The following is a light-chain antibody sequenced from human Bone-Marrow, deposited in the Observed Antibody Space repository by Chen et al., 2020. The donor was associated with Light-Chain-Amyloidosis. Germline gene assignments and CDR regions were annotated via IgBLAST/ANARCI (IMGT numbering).Light chain of an antibody. Sequence: EIVLTQSPDTLSLSPGESASFSFRASQSVNSFLAWYQQKPGQAPRLLIYDATNRATGIPARFSGSGFGTGFTLTINRLEPEDLAVYYCQRRSDWPITFGQGTRLEIK. CDR3: QRRSDWPIT. CDR1: QSVNSF. V-gene: IGKV3-11*01. CDR2: DAT. J-gene: IGKJ5*01.